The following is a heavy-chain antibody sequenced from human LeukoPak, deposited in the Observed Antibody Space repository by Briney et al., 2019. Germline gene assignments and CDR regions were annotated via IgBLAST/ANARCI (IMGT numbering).Heavy chain of an antibody. J-gene: IGHJ4*02. V-gene: IGHV3-23*01. Sequence: GGSLRLSCAASGFTFNAYAMSWVRQAPGKGLEWVSAISGRGGTTYYADSLKGRFTVSRDNSRNTLFLQVNSLRAEDTAVYYCARDAPWGGSYRNDYWGQGTLVTVSS. CDR2: ISGRGGTT. CDR1: GFTFNAYA. CDR3: ARDAPWGGSYRNDY. D-gene: IGHD1-26*01.